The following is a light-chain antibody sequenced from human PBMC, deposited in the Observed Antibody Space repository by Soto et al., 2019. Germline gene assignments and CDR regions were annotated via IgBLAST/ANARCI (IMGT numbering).Light chain of an antibody. Sequence: QSALTQPASVSGSPGQSITISCTGTSSDVGGYNYVSWYQQHPGKAPKLMIYEVSNRPSGVSNRFSGSKSGNTASLTISGLQAEDEADYYFISYTNSNTLYVFGTGTKLTVL. CDR3: ISYTNSNTLYV. J-gene: IGLJ1*01. CDR1: SSDVGGYNY. CDR2: EVS. V-gene: IGLV2-14*01.